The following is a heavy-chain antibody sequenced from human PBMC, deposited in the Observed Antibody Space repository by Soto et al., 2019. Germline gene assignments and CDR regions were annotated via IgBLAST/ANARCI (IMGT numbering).Heavy chain of an antibody. J-gene: IGHJ3*02. CDR3: AKGRQRVPRLRGSALDI. Sequence: QVQLVESGGGVVQPGTSLRLSCAASRFTFSSYGMHWVRQAPGEGLEWVAVISYDGSNKYSADSVKGRLTISRDNSQNTLYLQMHSLRPEDTPVYYCAKGRQRVPRLRGSALDIWGHGTLVTVS. CDR1: RFTFSSYG. V-gene: IGHV3-30*18. D-gene: IGHD3-16*01. CDR2: ISYDGSNK.